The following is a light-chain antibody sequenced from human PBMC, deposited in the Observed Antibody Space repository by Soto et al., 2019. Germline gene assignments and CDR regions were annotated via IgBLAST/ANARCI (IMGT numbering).Light chain of an antibody. CDR2: GAS. Sequence: EIVLTQSPGTPSLSPGERATLSCRASQSVSSNYLAWYQQKPGQAPRLLIYGASTRATGIPDRFSGSGSATDFTLTIRRLETEELALYYCQNYGRSQITVGQGTRLEIK. CDR1: QSVSSNY. V-gene: IGKV3-20*01. CDR3: QNYGRSQIT. J-gene: IGKJ5*01.